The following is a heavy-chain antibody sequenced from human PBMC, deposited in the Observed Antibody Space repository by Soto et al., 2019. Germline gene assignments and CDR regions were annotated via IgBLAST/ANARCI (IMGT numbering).Heavy chain of an antibody. CDR2: FSWNSGSV. J-gene: IGHJ3*01. Sequence: EVQLVESGGGLVQPGRSLRLSCAASGFSFDAYAMHWVRQAPGKGLEWVSGFSWNSGSVGYVGSVKGRFTVSRDNAKKTLYLQMNSLRTEDTALYYCAKDTHGDYFVGSGFDVWGHGTMVTVSS. V-gene: IGHV3-9*01. D-gene: IGHD4-17*01. CDR3: AKDTHGDYFVGSGFDV. CDR1: GFSFDAYA.